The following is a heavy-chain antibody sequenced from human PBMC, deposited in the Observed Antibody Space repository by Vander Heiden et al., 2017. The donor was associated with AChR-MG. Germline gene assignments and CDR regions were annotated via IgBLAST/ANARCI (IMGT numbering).Heavy chain of an antibody. CDR2: ISYDGSNK. Sequence: QVQLVESGGGVVQPGRSLRLSCAASGFTFSSYAMHWVRQAPGKGLEWVAVISYDGSNKYYADSVKGRFTISRDNSKNTLYLQMNSLRAEDTAVYYCARPSYDFWSGYYGDWGQGTPVTVSS. D-gene: IGHD3-3*01. J-gene: IGHJ4*02. V-gene: IGHV3-30-3*01. CDR1: GFTFSSYA. CDR3: ARPSYDFWSGYYGD.